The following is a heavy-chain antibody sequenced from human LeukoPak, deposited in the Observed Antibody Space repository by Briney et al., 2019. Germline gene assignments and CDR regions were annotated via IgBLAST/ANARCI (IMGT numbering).Heavy chain of an antibody. D-gene: IGHD4-17*01. J-gene: IGHJ4*02. CDR1: GYSISSGSY. V-gene: IGHV4-38-2*02. CDR2: IYRSGFT. CDR3: AREKTVTIVDY. Sequence: SVTLSLTCGVSGYSISSGSYWGWIRQPPGKGLEWIGSIYRSGFTYYNPSLKSRLTISVDTSKNQYSLKLSSVTAADTAVYYCAREKTVTIVDYWGQGTLVTVSS.